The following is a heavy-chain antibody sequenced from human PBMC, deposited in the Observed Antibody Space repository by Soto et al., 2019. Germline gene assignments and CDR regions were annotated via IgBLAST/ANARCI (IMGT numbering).Heavy chain of an antibody. J-gene: IGHJ2*01. Sequence: QVQLVESGGGVVQPGRSLRLSCAASGFTFSSYAMHWVRQAPGKGLEWVAVISYDGSNKYYADSVKGRFTISRDNSKNTLYLQMNSLRAEDTAVYYCAREARIAGGFDLWGRGTLVTVSS. D-gene: IGHD6-13*01. CDR2: ISYDGSNK. V-gene: IGHV3-30-3*01. CDR3: AREARIAGGFDL. CDR1: GFTFSSYA.